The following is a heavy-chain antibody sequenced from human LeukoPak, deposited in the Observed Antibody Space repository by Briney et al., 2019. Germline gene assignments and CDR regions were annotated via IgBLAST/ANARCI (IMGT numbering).Heavy chain of an antibody. J-gene: IGHJ4*02. CDR1: GGSISSYY. CDR3: ATGYSSTWYYFDY. D-gene: IGHD6-13*01. CDR2: IYHTGST. Sequence: SETLSLTCTVSGGSISSYYWSWIRQPPGKGLEWIANIYHTGSTNYNPSLSSRVTISIDTAKNQFSLKLTSVTAADTAVYYCATGYSSTWYYFDYWGQGTLVTVSS. V-gene: IGHV4-59*01.